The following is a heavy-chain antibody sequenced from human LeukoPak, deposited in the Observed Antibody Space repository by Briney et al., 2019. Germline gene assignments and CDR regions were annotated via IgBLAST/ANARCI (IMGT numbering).Heavy chain of an antibody. J-gene: IGHJ4*02. D-gene: IGHD2-2*01. CDR3: AREGYCSSTSRRTYYFDY. V-gene: IGHV1-18*01. Sequence: ASVKVSCKASGYTFTSYGISWVRQAPGQGLEWMGWISAYNGNTNYAQKLQGRVTMTTDTSTSTAYMELRSLRSDDTAVYYCAREGYCSSTSRRTYYFDYWGQGTLVTVSS. CDR2: ISAYNGNT. CDR1: GYTFTSYG.